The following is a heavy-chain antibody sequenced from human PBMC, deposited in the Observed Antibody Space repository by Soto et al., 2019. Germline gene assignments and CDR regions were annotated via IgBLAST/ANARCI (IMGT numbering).Heavy chain of an antibody. CDR2: ISSSSDNI. CDR1: GFRFSDHS. CDR3: ARLPKGSLVTD. D-gene: IGHD2-21*02. Sequence: GGSLRLSCVASGFRFSDHSMTWVRQSPGKGLQWIAYISSSSDNIYYAESVRGRFTVSRDNAKNALFLEMNSLRDDDTATYYCARLPKGSLVTDWGQGTRVTVSS. J-gene: IGHJ4*02. V-gene: IGHV3-48*02.